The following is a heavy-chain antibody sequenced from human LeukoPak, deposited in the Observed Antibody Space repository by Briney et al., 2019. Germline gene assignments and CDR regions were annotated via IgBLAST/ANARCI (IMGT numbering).Heavy chain of an antibody. D-gene: IGHD1-1*01. CDR3: ARERLPPLDAFDI. Sequence: GGSLGLSCAASGFPFSIYDMNWVRHAPGKGLEWVSYVSSSGSTIYYADSVKGRFTISRDNAKNSLYLQMNSLRAEGTAVYYCARERLPPLDAFDIWGQGTMVTVSS. J-gene: IGHJ3*02. V-gene: IGHV3-48*03. CDR1: GFPFSIYD. CDR2: VSSSGSTI.